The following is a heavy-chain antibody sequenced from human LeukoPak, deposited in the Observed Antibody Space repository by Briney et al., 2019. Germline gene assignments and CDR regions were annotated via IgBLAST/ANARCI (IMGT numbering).Heavy chain of an antibody. CDR1: GYTFTGYY. J-gene: IGHJ4*02. D-gene: IGHD4-17*01. CDR3: ARGTTVTTFETNFDY. V-gene: IGHV1-2*02. CDR2: INPNSGGT. Sequence: ASVKVSCKASGYTFTGYYMHWVRQAPGQGLEWMGWINPNSGGTNYAQKFQGRVTMTRDTSISTAYMELSGLRSDDTAVYYCARGTTVTTFETNFDYWGQGTLVTVSS.